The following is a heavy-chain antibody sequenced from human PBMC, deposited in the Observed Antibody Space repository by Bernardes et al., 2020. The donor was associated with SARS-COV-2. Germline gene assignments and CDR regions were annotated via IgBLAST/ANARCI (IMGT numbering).Heavy chain of an antibody. CDR3: ARDTAFGSGNYDMPYYYYGMDV. CDR2: ISSSGSVI. D-gene: IGHD3-10*01. CDR1: GFPFRNYS. V-gene: IGHV3-21*06. J-gene: IGHJ6*02. Sequence: GWSLRLSCVSSGFPFRNYSVSWVRQAPGKGLEWVSSISSSGSVIYYADSLEGRFTMSRDNAKNSLYLQMNSLRAQDTAVYYCARDTAFGSGNYDMPYYYYGMDVWGQGTTVTVSS.